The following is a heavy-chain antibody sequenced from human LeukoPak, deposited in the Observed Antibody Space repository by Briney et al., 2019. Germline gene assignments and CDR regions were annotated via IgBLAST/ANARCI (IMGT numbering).Heavy chain of an antibody. V-gene: IGHV4-59*01. CDR2: IYYSGST. CDR1: GGSISSYY. J-gene: IGHJ6*03. Sequence: SETLSLTCTVSGGSISSYYWSWIRQPPGKGLEWIGYIYYSGSTNYNPSLKSRVTISVDTSKNQFSLKLSSVTAADTAVYYCARRGCSSTSCYYYYMDVWGKGTTVTISS. D-gene: IGHD2-2*01. CDR3: ARRGCSSTSCYYYYMDV.